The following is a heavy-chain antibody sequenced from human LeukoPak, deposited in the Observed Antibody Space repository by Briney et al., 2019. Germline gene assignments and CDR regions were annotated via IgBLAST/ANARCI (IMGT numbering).Heavy chain of an antibody. CDR3: ARDLGTGLYYYYGMDV. D-gene: IGHD2-8*02. V-gene: IGHV3-30-3*01. CDR1: GFTFSSYA. Sequence: GRSLRLSCAASGFTFSSYAMHWVRQAPGKGLEWVAVILYDGSNKYYADSVKGRFTISRDNSKNTLYLQMNSLSAEDTAVYYCARDLGTGLYYYYGMDVWGQRTTVTVSS. CDR2: ILYDGSNK. J-gene: IGHJ6*02.